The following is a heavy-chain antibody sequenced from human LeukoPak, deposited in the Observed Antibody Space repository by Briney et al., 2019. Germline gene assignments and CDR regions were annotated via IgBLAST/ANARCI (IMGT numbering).Heavy chain of an antibody. CDR2: IYSGGST. V-gene: IGHV3-66*01. Sequence: GGSLRLSCAASGFTVSSNYMSWVRQAPGKGLEWVSVIYSGGSTYYADSVKGRFTISRDNSKNTLYLQMNSLRAEDTAVYYCARDGGVSSGYYTGDLGYWGQGTLVTVSS. D-gene: IGHD3-22*01. CDR3: ARDGGVSSGYYTGDLGY. J-gene: IGHJ4*02. CDR1: GFTVSSNY.